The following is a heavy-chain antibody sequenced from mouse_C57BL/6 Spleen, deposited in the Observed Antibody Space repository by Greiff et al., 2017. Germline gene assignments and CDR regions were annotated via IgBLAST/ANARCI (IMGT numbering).Heavy chain of an antibody. CDR1: GYTFTSYW. CDR3: AISYGNPHYYAMDY. V-gene: IGHV1-74*01. J-gene: IGHJ4*01. Sequence: QVQLQQPGAELVKPGASVKVSCKASGYTFTSYWMHWVKQRPGQGLEWIGRIHPSDNDTNYNQKFKGKATLTVDKSSSTAYMQLSSLTSEDSAVYYCAISYGNPHYYAMDYWGQGTSVTVSS. CDR2: IHPSDNDT. D-gene: IGHD2-1*01.